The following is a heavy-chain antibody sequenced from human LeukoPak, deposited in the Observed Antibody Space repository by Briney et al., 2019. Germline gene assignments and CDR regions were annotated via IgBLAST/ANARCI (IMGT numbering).Heavy chain of an antibody. V-gene: IGHV1-69*01. D-gene: IGHD3-3*01. Sequence: ASVKVSCKASGGTFSSYAISWVRQAPGQGLEWMGGIIPIFGTANYTQKFQGRVTITADESTSTAYMELGSLRSEDTAVYYCARESVDFWSGYRLYYFDYWGQGTLATVSS. CDR1: GGTFSSYA. CDR3: ARESVDFWSGYRLYYFDY. CDR2: IIPIFGTA. J-gene: IGHJ4*02.